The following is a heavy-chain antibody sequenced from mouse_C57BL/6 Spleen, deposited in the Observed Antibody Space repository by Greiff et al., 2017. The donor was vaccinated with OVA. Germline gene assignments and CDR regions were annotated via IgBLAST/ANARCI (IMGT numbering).Heavy chain of an antibody. CDR1: GFNIKDYY. Sequence: EVQLQESGAELVKPGASVKLSCTASGFNIKDYYMPWVKQRTEQGLEWIGRIDPEDGETKYAPKFQGKATITADTSSNTAYLQLSSLTSEDTAVYYCASYDYDGAWFAYWGQGTLVTVSA. CDR3: ASYDYDGAWFAY. J-gene: IGHJ3*01. D-gene: IGHD2-4*01. CDR2: IDPEDGET. V-gene: IGHV14-2*01.